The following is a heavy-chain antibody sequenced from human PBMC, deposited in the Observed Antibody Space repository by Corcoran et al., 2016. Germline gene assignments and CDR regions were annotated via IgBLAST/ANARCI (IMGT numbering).Heavy chain of an antibody. J-gene: IGHJ6*02. D-gene: IGHD4-17*01. CDR1: GFTFSNYW. CDR2: IKEDGIQQ. Sequence: EVELVETGGSLVQRGASLGLSCEASGFTFSNYWMNWVRQAPGKGLDWLANIKEDGIQQYYVDSVMGRFTISRDNAKNSLFLQMNCLRAEDTALYYWARGWVRLRMDVWGQ. V-gene: IGHV3-7*01. CDR3: ARGWVRLRMDV.